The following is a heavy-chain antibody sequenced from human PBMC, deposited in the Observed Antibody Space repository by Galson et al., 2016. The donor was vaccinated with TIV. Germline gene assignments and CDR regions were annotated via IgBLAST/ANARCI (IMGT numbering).Heavy chain of an antibody. J-gene: IGHJ6*02. D-gene: IGHD5-18*01. CDR2: IIPLFRTT. V-gene: IGHV1-69*13. CDR3: ASDRNTAVDTYHYYYGMDV. CDR1: GGTFSSYV. Sequence: SVKVSCKASGGTFSSYVFNWVRLAPGQGLEWMGGIIPLFRTTNYAQKFQGRVTITADESTNTAYMELNSLRSGDTAVYYCASDRNTAVDTYHYYYGMDVWGQGTTVTVSS.